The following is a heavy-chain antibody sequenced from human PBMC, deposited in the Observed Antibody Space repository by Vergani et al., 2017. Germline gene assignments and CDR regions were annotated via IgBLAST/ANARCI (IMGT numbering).Heavy chain of an antibody. CDR2: ISYDGSNK. CDR1: GFTFSDYT. D-gene: IGHD5/OR15-5a*01. Sequence: QVQLVDSGGGVVQPGGSLRLSCAASGFTFSDYTMHWVRQAPGKGLEWVAFISYDGSNKYYADSVKGRFTISRDNSKNTLYLQMNSLRTEDTAVYFCARARSTLFAEFDYWGQGTLVTVSS. J-gene: IGHJ4*02. CDR3: ARARSTLFAEFDY. V-gene: IGHV3-30*19.